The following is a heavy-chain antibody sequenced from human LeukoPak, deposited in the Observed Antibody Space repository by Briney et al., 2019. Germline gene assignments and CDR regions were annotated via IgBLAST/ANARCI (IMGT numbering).Heavy chain of an antibody. Sequence: ASVKVSCKASGYTFTSYDINWVRQATGQGLEWMGWMNPNSGNTGYAQKFQGRVPMTRNTSISTAYMELSSLRSEDTAVYYCARASTATSRWGSDYWGQGTLVTVSS. J-gene: IGHJ4*02. V-gene: IGHV1-8*01. D-gene: IGHD4-17*01. CDR1: GYTFTSYD. CDR2: MNPNSGNT. CDR3: ARASTATSRWGSDY.